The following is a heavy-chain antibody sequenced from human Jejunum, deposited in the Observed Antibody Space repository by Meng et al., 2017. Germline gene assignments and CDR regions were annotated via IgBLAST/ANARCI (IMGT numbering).Heavy chain of an antibody. V-gene: IGHV4-4*02. CDR3: ARDLLGPAIAATGWFDP. CDR2: IYHTGTT. J-gene: IGHJ5*02. Sequence: EWGPGPVKPSGTLALTCAFLGAPLYDSNWWSWVRQPLGQALEWIGEIYHTGTTNYNPSLKSRVTMSLDKSKNQFSLELTSVTAADTAVYYCARDLLGPAIAATGWFDPWGQGTLVTVSS. CDR1: GAPLYDSNW. D-gene: IGHD6-13*01.